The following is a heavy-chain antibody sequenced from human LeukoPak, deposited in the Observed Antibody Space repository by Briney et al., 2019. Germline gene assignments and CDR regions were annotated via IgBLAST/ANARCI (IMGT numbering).Heavy chain of an antibody. CDR1: GYTFTSYA. D-gene: IGHD3-16*02. CDR2: INTNTGNP. CDR3: ARDGANTFGGVIVTQNFDY. V-gene: IGHV7-4-1*02. Sequence: ASVKVSCKASGYTFTSYAMNWVQQAPGQGLEWMGWINTNTGNPMYAQGFTGRFVFSLDTSVNTAYLQISSLKAEDTAVYYCARDGANTFGGVIVTQNFDYWGQGTLVTVSS. J-gene: IGHJ4*02.